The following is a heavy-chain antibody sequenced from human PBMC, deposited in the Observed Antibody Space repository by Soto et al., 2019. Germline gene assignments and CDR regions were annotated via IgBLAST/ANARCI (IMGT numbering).Heavy chain of an antibody. V-gene: IGHV4-38-2*02. CDR2: IYHSGST. CDR1: GYSISSGYY. Sequence: SDTLYRTCAVSGYSISSGYYWGWIRQPPGKGLEWIGSIYHSGSTYYNPSLKSRVTISVDTSKNQFSLKLSSVTAADTAVYYCAREKAAMARDNWFDPWGQGTLVTVSS. D-gene: IGHD5-18*01. CDR3: AREKAAMARDNWFDP. J-gene: IGHJ5*02.